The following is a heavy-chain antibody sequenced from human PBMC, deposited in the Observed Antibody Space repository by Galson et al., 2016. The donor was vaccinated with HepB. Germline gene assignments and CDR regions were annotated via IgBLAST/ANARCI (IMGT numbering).Heavy chain of an antibody. CDR3: ARDRGAFGDLGY. Sequence: SVKVSCKASGYTLTSFAMHWVRQAPGQRLEWMGWINAGNGNTKYSQKFQGRVTINRDTSANTAYMELSSLRSEDAAVYFCARDRGAFGDLGYWGQGTLVTVSS. V-gene: IGHV1-3*01. D-gene: IGHD4-17*01. CDR1: GYTLTSFA. J-gene: IGHJ4*02. CDR2: INAGNGNT.